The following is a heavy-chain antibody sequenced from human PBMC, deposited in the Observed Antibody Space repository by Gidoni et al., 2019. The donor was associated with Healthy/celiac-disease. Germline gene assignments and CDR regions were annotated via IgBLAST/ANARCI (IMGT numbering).Heavy chain of an antibody. Sequence: EVQLLESGGGLVQPGGSLRLSCAASGFTFSCYAMSWVRQAPGKGLEWVSAISGSGGSTYYADSVKGRFTISRDNSKNTLYLQMNSLRAEDTAVYYCAKAPYSGSEGGSYYFDYWGQGTLVTVSS. CDR3: AKAPYSGSEGGSYYFDY. CDR2: ISGSGGST. D-gene: IGHD1-26*01. CDR1: GFTFSCYA. J-gene: IGHJ4*02. V-gene: IGHV3-23*01.